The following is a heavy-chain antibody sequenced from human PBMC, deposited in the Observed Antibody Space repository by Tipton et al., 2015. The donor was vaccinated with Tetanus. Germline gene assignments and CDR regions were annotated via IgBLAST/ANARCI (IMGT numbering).Heavy chain of an antibody. V-gene: IGHV3-21*01. D-gene: IGHD1-14*01. CDR1: GFTFSFYW. CDR2: ISNSGGYK. Sequence: SLRLSCAASGFTFSFYWMNWVRQAPGKGLEWVSSISNSGGYKDYPESVKGRFTSSRDNAKNSLYLQLKSLRADDTALYYCVREGSRTVCGDSRTLDIWGRGTLVTVSS. CDR3: VREGSRTVCGDSRTLDI. J-gene: IGHJ2*01.